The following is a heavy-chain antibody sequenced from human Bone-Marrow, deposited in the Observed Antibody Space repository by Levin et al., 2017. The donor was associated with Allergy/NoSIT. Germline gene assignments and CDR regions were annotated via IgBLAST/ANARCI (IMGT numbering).Heavy chain of an antibody. J-gene: IGHJ4*02. CDR1: GFTFYIYA. D-gene: IGHD3-22*01. CDR2: VSGSSGST. Sequence: GGSLRLSCAASGFTFYIYAMSWVRQAPGKGLEWVSAVSGSSGSTYYVDSVKGRFTISRDNSKNTLFLQMNSLRAEDTAVYYCAKGDREFYYDSSGTLFDYWGQGSLVTVSS. V-gene: IGHV3-23*01. CDR3: AKGDREFYYDSSGTLFDY.